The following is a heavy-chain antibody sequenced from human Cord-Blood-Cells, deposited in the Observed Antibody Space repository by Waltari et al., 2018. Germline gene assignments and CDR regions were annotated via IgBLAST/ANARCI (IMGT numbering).Heavy chain of an antibody. D-gene: IGHD1-7*01. CDR1: GFTFSSYG. J-gene: IGHJ4*02. CDR2: IWYDGSNK. CDR3: ARETGTFDY. V-gene: IGHV3-33*01. Sequence: QLQLVESGGGVVQPGRTLRLSCAASGFTFSSYGLHGVRQAPGKGLEWVAVIWYDGSNKYYADSVKGLFTISRDNSKNTLYLQMNSLRAEDTAVYYCARETGTFDYWGQGTLVTVSS.